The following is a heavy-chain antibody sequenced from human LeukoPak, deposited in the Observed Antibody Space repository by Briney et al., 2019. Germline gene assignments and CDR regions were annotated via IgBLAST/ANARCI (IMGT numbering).Heavy chain of an antibody. CDR1: GLTFSNYA. CDR3: AKHSGASSGYAFDF. V-gene: IGHV3-23*01. D-gene: IGHD5-12*01. CDR2: ITASAAST. Sequence: GGSLRLSCEASGLTFSNYAMSWVRQAPGKGLEWVSTITASAASTYYTDSVRGRFTISRDNSKSTLYLQMSNLRAEDTAVYYCAKHSGASSGYAFDFWGQGTLVTVSS. J-gene: IGHJ4*02.